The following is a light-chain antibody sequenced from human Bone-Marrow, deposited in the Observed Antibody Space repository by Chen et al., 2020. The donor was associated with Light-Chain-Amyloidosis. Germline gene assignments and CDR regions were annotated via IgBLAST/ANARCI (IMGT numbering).Light chain of an antibody. V-gene: IGKV3-20*01. CDR3: QQYGTSPLT. J-gene: IGKJ4*01. CDR2: GSS. CDR1: QTISSNY. Sequence: EIVLTQAPGTLSLSPGEGANISCRASQTISSNYLTWYQQKFGQAPRLLIYGSSSRATGIPDRCTGSGSGTEFTLTINRLEPEDFAMYYCQQYGTSPLTFGGGTKVEIK.